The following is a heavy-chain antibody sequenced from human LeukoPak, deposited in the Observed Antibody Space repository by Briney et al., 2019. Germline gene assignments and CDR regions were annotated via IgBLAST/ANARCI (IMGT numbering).Heavy chain of an antibody. V-gene: IGHV4-59*12. Sequence: SETLSLTCTVSGGSISSYYWSWIRQPPGKGLEWIGYIYYSGSTNYNPSLKSRVTISVDTSKNQFSLKLSSVTAADTAVYYCARSPSGSYYYGPDHHDYWGQGTLVTVSS. J-gene: IGHJ4*02. CDR1: GGSISSYY. CDR2: IYYSGST. CDR3: ARSPSGSYYYGPDHHDY. D-gene: IGHD3-10*01.